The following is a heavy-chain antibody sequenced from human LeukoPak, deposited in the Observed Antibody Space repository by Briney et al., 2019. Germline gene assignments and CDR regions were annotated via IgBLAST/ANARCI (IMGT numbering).Heavy chain of an antibody. CDR1: GFTFSNYD. Sequence: GGSLRLSCAASGFTFSNYDIHWVRQAPGKGLEWVAFIRSDGNNTYYADSVKVRFTISRDNSKNTLYLQMNSLRTEDTAVYYCALKTSYYHPFDYWGQGTLVTVSS. V-gene: IGHV3-30*02. D-gene: IGHD3-22*01. J-gene: IGHJ4*02. CDR3: ALKTSYYHPFDY. CDR2: IRSDGNNT.